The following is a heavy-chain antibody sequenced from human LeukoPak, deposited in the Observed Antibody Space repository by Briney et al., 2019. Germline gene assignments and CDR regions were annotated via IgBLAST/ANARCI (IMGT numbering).Heavy chain of an antibody. CDR1: GYSFTSSW. V-gene: IGHV5-51*01. CDR3: ARQPGAGWFDP. CDR2: INPGDSDT. Sequence: GESLEISCQASGYSFTSSWIGWARQMPGKGLEWMAIINPGDSDTRYSPSFQGQVTISADKSISTVYLQWGSLKASDTAMYYCARQPGAGWFDPWGQGTLVTVSS. J-gene: IGHJ5*02. D-gene: IGHD3-10*01.